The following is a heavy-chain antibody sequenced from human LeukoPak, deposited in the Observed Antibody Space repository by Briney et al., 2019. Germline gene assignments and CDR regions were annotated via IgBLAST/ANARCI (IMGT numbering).Heavy chain of an antibody. CDR2: INWNGGST. CDR3: ARDPRNYYDSSGYQHTYFDY. J-gene: IGHJ4*02. D-gene: IGHD3-22*01. V-gene: IGHV3-20*04. Sequence: GGSLRLSCAASGFTFSSYWMSWVRQAPGKGLEWVSGINWNGGSTGYADSVKGRFTISRDNAKNSLYLQMNSLRAEDTALYYCARDPRNYYDSSGYQHTYFDYWGQGTLVTVSS. CDR1: GFTFSSYW.